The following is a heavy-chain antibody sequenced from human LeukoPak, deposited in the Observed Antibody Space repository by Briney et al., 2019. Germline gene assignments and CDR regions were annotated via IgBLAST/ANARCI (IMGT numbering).Heavy chain of an antibody. J-gene: IGHJ4*02. CDR3: ARWSLAYDFWSGYSAHFDY. Sequence: PGGSLRLSCAASGFTFSDYYMSWIRQAPGKGLEWVSYISSSGSTIYYADSVKGRFTISRDNAKNSLYLQMNSLRAEDTAVYYCARWSLAYDFWSGYSAHFDYWGQGTLVTVSS. CDR2: ISSSGSTI. V-gene: IGHV3-11*01. CDR1: GFTFSDYY. D-gene: IGHD3-3*01.